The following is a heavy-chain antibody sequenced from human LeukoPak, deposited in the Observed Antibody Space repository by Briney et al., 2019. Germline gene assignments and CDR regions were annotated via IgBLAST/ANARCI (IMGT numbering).Heavy chain of an antibody. CDR2: INHSGST. V-gene: IGHV4-34*01. CDR1: GGSFSGYY. Sequence: PSETLSLTCAVYGGSFSGYYWSWIRQPPGKGLEWIGEINHSGSTNYNPSLKSRVTISVDTSKNQFSLKLSSVTAADTAVYYCARGLPPYDFWSGYYRMHFDYWGQGTLVTVSS. J-gene: IGHJ4*02. CDR3: ARGLPPYDFWSGYYRMHFDY. D-gene: IGHD3-3*01.